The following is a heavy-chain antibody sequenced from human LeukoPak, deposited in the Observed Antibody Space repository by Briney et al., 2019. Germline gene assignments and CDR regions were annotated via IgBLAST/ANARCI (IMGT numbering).Heavy chain of an antibody. CDR2: IWYDGSNK. J-gene: IGHJ4*02. D-gene: IGHD3-10*01. CDR1: GFTFSSYG. V-gene: IGHV3-33*01. CDR3: ARDPYYYGSGIFDY. Sequence: GGSLRLSCAASGFTFSSYGMHWVRQAPGKGLEWVAVIWYDGSNKYYADSVKGRFTISRDNSKNTLYLQMNSLRAEDTAVYYCARDPYYYGSGIFDYWGQGTLVTVSS.